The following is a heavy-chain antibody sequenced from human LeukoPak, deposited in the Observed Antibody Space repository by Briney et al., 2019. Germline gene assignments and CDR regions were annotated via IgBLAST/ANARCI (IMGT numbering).Heavy chain of an antibody. J-gene: IGHJ4*02. CDR2: ISGSGGST. Sequence: GGSLRLSCAASGFTFSSYGMSWVRQAPGKGLEWVSAISGSGGSTYYADSVKGRFTISRDNSKNTLYLQMNSLRAEETAVYYCAKAGEAAGYYFDYWGQGTLVTVSS. CDR3: AKAGEAAGYYFDY. V-gene: IGHV3-23*01. D-gene: IGHD6-13*01. CDR1: GFTFSSYG.